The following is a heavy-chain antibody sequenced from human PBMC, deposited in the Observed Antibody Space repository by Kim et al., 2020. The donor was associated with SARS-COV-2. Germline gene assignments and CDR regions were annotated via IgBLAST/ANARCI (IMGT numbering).Heavy chain of an antibody. V-gene: IGHV3-74*01. Sequence: GGSLRLSCEASRFTFSRYWMHWVRQAPGKGLVWVSRIDSDGSTTNYADSVKGRFTISRDNAKNTLYLQMNSLRAEDTAVYYCVRGGGWYDYWGQGTLVTVSS. D-gene: IGHD6-19*01. CDR3: VRGGGWYDY. CDR2: IDSDGSTT. CDR1: RFTFSRYW. J-gene: IGHJ4*02.